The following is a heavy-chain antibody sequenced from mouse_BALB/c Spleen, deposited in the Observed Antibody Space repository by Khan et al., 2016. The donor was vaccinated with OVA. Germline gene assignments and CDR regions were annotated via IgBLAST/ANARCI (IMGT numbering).Heavy chain of an antibody. CDR2: INPSTGYT. CDR3: ANHCSSSAWFTY. Sequence: QVQLKQSGAELAKPGASVKMSCKASGYTFTSYWMHWVKQRPGQGLEWIGYINPSTGYTEYNQKFEDKATLTADKSSSTAYMQLSSLTSKDSAVYYCANHCSSSAWFTYWGQGTLVTVSA. D-gene: IGHD1-1*01. V-gene: IGHV1-7*01. J-gene: IGHJ3*01. CDR1: GYTFTSYW.